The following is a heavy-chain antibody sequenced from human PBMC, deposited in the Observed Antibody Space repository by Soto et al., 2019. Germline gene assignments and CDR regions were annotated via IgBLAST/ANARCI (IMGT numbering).Heavy chain of an antibody. CDR2: IYPGDSDT. D-gene: IGHD2-2*01. V-gene: IGHV5-51*01. CDR1: GYSFTSYW. Sequence: GESLKISCNGSGYSFTSYWIGWVRQMPGKGLEWMGIIYPGDSDTRYSPSFQGQVTISADKSISTAYLQWSSLKASDTAMYYCARGPAALRVHDAFDIWGQGTMVTVSS. CDR3: ARGPAALRVHDAFDI. J-gene: IGHJ3*02.